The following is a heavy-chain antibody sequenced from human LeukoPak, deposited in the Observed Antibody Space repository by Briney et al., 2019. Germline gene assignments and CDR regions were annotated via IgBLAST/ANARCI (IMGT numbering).Heavy chain of an antibody. D-gene: IGHD1-26*01. J-gene: IGHJ4*02. CDR1: GGSISTSTYY. CDR2: IYYSGST. Sequence: SETLSLTCTVSGGSISTSTYYWGWIRQPPGKGLEWIGSIYYSGSTYYNQSLKSRVTISVDTSKDQFSLKLSSVTAADTAVYYCARHGGSYFAYWGQGTLVTVSS. V-gene: IGHV4-39*01. CDR3: ARHGGSYFAY.